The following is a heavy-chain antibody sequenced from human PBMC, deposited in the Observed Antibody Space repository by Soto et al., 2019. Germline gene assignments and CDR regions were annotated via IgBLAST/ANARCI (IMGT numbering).Heavy chain of an antibody. CDR1: GFTFSSYA. CDR2: ISGSGGST. J-gene: IGHJ6*02. Sequence: PGGSLRLSCAASGFTFSSYAMSWVRQAPGKGLEWVSAISGSGGSTYYADSVKGRFTISRDNSKNTLYLQMNSLRAEDTAVYYCAKEGPDCTNGVCYPQGMDVWGQGTTVTAP. CDR3: AKEGPDCTNGVCYPQGMDV. V-gene: IGHV3-23*01. D-gene: IGHD2-8*01.